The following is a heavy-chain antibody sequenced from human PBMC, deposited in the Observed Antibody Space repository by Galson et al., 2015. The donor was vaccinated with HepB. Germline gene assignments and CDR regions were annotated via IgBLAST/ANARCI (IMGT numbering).Heavy chain of an antibody. CDR3: VRPNGGVPLDDFDA. CDR2: ISGKGGRT. V-gene: IGHV3-23*01. J-gene: IGHJ3*01. CDR1: GFAFHDYA. Sequence: SLRLSCAASGFAFHDYAMHWVRQFPGKGLEWVSCISGKGGRTYYGDSVKGRFTISRDYSNNTLCLQMSSLRVEDTATYFCVRPNGGVPLDDFDAWGQGTRVTVSS. D-gene: IGHD2-8*01.